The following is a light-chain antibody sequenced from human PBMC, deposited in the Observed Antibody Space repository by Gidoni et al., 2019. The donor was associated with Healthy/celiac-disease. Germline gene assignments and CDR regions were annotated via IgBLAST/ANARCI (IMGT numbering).Light chain of an antibody. CDR2: EDS. J-gene: IGLJ2*01. CDR1: ALPKKY. Sequence: SYALSQPPSVSVSPGQTARITCSGDALPKKYAYWYQQKSGQAPVLVIYEDSKRPAGSPERVSGSSSGTMATLTISGSQVEDEADYYCYSTDSRGNRVVFGGGTKLTVL. CDR3: YSTDSRGNRVV. V-gene: IGLV3-10*01.